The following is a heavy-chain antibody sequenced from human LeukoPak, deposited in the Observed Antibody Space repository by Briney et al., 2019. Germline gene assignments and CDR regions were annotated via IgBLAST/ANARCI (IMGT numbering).Heavy chain of an antibody. CDR2: IIPVLGII. CDR1: SGTFGTHA. D-gene: IGHD2-8*01. J-gene: IGHJ5*02. V-gene: IGHV1-69*04. CDR3: AKLHYCTTSGGSDWFDP. Sequence: ASLKVSCKESSGTFGTHAISWVRQAPGQGLEWMGRIIPVLGIINYAQDFQGRVTITADKATYTAFLELSSLRSDDTAVYYCAKLHYCTTSGGSDWFDPWGQGTLVTVSS.